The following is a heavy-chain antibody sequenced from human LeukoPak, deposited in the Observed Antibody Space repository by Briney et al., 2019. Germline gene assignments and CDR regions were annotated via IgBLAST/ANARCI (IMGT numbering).Heavy chain of an antibody. CDR2: IYYSGST. Sequence: SETLSLTCTVSGGSFSSSRNYWGWIRQPPGKGLEWIGSIYYSGSTYYNPSLKSRVTISVDTSKNQFSLKLSSVTAADTAVYYCTRRCSSTSCIEYWGQGTLVTVSS. D-gene: IGHD2-2*01. V-gene: IGHV4-39*01. CDR1: GGSFSSSRNY. CDR3: TRRCSSTSCIEY. J-gene: IGHJ4*02.